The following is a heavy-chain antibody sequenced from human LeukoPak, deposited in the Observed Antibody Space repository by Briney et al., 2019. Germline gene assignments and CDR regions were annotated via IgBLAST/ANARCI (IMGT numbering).Heavy chain of an antibody. Sequence: ASVKVSCKASGYTFTSCGISWVRQAPGQGLEWMGWISAYNGNTNYAQKLQGRVTMTTDTSTSTAYMELRSLSSDDTAVYYCARADGTGSYFPFWFDPWGQGTLVTVSS. CDR2: ISAYNGNT. D-gene: IGHD3/OR15-3a*01. CDR1: GYTFTSCG. CDR3: ARADGTGSYFPFWFDP. V-gene: IGHV1-18*01. J-gene: IGHJ5*02.